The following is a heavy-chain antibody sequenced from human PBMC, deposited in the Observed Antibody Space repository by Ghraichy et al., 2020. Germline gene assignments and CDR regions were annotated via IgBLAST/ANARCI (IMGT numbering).Heavy chain of an antibody. D-gene: IGHD4-23*01. J-gene: IGHJ4*02. CDR3: ARASDGGNSIGDWGLPGG. Sequence: GGSLRLSCAASGFTFSSYSMNWVRQAPGKGLEWVSSISSSSSYIYYADSVKGRFTISRDNAKNSLYLQMNSLRDEDTAVYYCARASDGGNSIGDWGLPGGWGQGTLVTVSS. V-gene: IGHV3-21*01. CDR2: ISSSSSYI. CDR1: GFTFSSYS.